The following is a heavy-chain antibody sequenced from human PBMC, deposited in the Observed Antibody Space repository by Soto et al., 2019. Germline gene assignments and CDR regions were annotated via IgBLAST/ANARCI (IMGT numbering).Heavy chain of an antibody. CDR3: ARPYRGSDGVDAFDI. CDR2: ISSSSSYT. Sequence: QVQLVESGGGLVKPGGSLRLSCAASGFTFSDYYMSWIRQAPGKGLEWVSYISSSSSYTNYADSVKGRFTISRDNAKNSLYLQMNSLRAEDTAVYYCARPYRGSDGVDAFDIWGQGTMVTVSS. V-gene: IGHV3-11*05. CDR1: GFTFSDYY. D-gene: IGHD1-26*01. J-gene: IGHJ3*02.